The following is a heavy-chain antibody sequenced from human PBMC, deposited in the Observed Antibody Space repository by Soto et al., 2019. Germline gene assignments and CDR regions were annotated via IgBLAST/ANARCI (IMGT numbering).Heavy chain of an antibody. V-gene: IGHV3-30-3*01. Sequence: QVQLVESGGGVVQPGRSLSLSCAASGFTFSSFAMHWVRQAPGKGLEWVAVISYDGTNKYYADSVKGRFTISRDNSKNTLYLQMNSLRAEDTAVYYCARGGPVGSSSTRVANYWGQGTPVTVSS. CDR1: GFTFSSFA. D-gene: IGHD6-6*01. CDR2: ISYDGTNK. CDR3: ARGGPVGSSSTRVANY. J-gene: IGHJ4*02.